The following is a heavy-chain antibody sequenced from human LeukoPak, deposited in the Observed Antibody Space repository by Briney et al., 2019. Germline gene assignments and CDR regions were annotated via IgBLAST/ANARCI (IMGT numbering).Heavy chain of an antibody. Sequence: SETLSLTCTVSGGSISSYYWSWIRQPPGKGLEWIGYIYYSGSTNYNPSLKSRVTISVDTSKNQFSLKLSSVTAADTAVYYCARERAGRDAELDYWGQGTLVTVSS. CDR3: ARERAGRDAELDY. D-gene: IGHD5-24*01. J-gene: IGHJ4*02. V-gene: IGHV4-59*12. CDR1: GGSISSYY. CDR2: IYYSGST.